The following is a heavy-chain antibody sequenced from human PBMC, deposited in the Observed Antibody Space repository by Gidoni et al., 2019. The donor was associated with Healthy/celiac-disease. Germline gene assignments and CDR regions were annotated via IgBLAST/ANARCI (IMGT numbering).Heavy chain of an antibody. Sequence: QVQLVESGGGVVQPGRSLRLSCAASGFTFSSYAMHWVRQAPGKGLELVAVISYDGSNKYYADSVKGLFTISRDNSKNTLYLQMNSLRAEDTAVYYCARDGGALGYFDLWGRGTLVTVSS. V-gene: IGHV3-30-3*01. CDR3: ARDGGALGYFDL. D-gene: IGHD3-16*01. CDR2: ISYDGSNK. J-gene: IGHJ2*01. CDR1: GFTFSSYA.